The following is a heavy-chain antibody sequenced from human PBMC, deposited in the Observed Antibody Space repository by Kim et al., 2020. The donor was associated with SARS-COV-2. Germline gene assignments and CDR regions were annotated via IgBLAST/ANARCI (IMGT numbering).Heavy chain of an antibody. D-gene: IGHD6-13*01. V-gene: IGHV3-74*01. Sequence: GGSLRLSCAASGFTFSSYWMHWVRQGPGKGLVWVSHIKGDGSDTNYADSVKGRFTISRDNAKNTLYLQLNSLSAGDTAVYFCARSDAAAALDVWCQGTTVIVSS. CDR2: IKGDGSDT. CDR1: GFTFSSYW. J-gene: IGHJ6*02. CDR3: ARSDAAAALDV.